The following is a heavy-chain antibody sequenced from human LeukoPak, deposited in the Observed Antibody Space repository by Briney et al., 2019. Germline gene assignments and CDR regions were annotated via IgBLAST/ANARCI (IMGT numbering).Heavy chain of an antibody. Sequence: GASVKVSCKASGYTFTSYAMHWVRQAPGQRLEWMGWINAGNGNTKYSQKFQGRVTITRDTSASTAYMELSSLRSEDTAVYYCARAHTMVRGVTNNWLDPWGQGTLVTVSS. D-gene: IGHD3-10*01. CDR1: GYTFTSYA. V-gene: IGHV1-3*01. J-gene: IGHJ5*02. CDR3: ARAHTMVRGVTNNWLDP. CDR2: INAGNGNT.